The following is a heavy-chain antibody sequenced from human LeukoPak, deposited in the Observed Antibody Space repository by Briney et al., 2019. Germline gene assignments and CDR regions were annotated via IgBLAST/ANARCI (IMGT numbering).Heavy chain of an antibody. V-gene: IGHV6-1*01. D-gene: IGHD3-10*01. CDR1: GDSVSSNSAA. Sequence: SQTLSLTCSISGDSVSSNSAAWIWIRQSPSRGLEWLGRTYYRSKWYTEYAVSVKSRITINPDTSKNQFSLQLSSVNPEDTAVYYCARLGSGSNYWGQGTLVTVSS. CDR2: TYYRSKWYT. CDR3: ARLGSGSNY. J-gene: IGHJ4*02.